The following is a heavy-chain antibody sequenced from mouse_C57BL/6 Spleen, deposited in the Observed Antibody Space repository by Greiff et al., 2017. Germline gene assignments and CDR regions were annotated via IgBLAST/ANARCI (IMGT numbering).Heavy chain of an antibody. D-gene: IGHD2-3*01. CDR2: IDPENGDT. J-gene: IGHJ2*01. CDR1: GFNIKDDY. Sequence: VQLKESGAELVRPGASVKLSCTASGFNIKDDYMHWVKPRPEQGLEWIGWIDPENGDTEYASKFQGKATITADTSSNTAYLQLSSLTSEDTAVYYCTTPYDGYYGYWGQGTTLTVSS. V-gene: IGHV14-4*01. CDR3: TTPYDGYYGY.